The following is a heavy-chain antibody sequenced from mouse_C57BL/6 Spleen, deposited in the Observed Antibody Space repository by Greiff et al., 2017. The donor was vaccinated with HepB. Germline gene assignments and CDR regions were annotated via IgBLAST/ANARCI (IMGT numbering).Heavy chain of an antibody. CDR3: ARGDASYYFDY. D-gene: IGHD6-1*01. V-gene: IGHV1-20*01. J-gene: IGHJ2*01. CDR2: INPYNGDT. CDR1: GYSFTGYF. Sequence: VQLQQSGPELVKPGDSVKISCKASGYSFTGYFMNWVMQSHGKSLEWIGRINPYNGDTFYNQKFKGKATLTVDKSSSTAHMELRSLTSEDSAVYYCARGDASYYFDYWGQGTTLTVSS.